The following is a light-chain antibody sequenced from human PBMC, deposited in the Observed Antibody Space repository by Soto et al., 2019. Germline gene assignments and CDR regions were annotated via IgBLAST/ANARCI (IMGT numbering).Light chain of an antibody. CDR3: QQYGNSIPIT. CDR1: QIVSTSF. V-gene: IGKV3-20*01. Sequence: EAVLTQSPGTLSLSAGERASLSCRAIQIVSTSFLAWYQQKPGQAPRLLIYGAFSRATGIPDRFSGSGSGTDFTLTISRLEPEDFAVYYCQQYGNSIPITFGQGTRLEIK. CDR2: GAF. J-gene: IGKJ5*01.